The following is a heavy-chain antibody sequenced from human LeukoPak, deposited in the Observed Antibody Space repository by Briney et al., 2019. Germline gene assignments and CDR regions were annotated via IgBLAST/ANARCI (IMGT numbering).Heavy chain of an antibody. D-gene: IGHD5-24*01. CDR1: GYTFTSYY. CDR2: INPSGGST. CDR3: ASPPGEDGYNH. Sequence: GASVKVSCTASGYTFTSYYMHWVRQAPGQGLEWMGIINPSGGSTSYAQKFQGRVTMTRDTSTSTVYMELSSLRSEDTAVYYCASPPGEDGYNHWGQGTLVTVSS. J-gene: IGHJ4*02. V-gene: IGHV1-46*01.